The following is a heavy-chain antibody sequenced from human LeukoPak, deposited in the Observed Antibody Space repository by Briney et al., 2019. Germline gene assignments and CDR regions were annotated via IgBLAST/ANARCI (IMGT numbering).Heavy chain of an antibody. D-gene: IGHD3-16*02. CDR3: ARGYYDYVWGSYRYLDGYGRYDAFDI. J-gene: IGHJ3*02. CDR1: GYTFTNYY. V-gene: IGHV1-46*01. CDR2: INPSGGST. Sequence: GASVTVSCKASGYTFTNYYMHWVRQAPGQGLEWMGIINPSGGSTSYAQKFQGRVTMTRDTSTSTVYMELSSLRSEDTAVYYCARGYYDYVWGSYRYLDGYGRYDAFDIWGQGTMVTVSS.